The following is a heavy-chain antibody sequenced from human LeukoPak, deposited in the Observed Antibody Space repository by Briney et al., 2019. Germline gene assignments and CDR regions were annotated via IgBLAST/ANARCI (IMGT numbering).Heavy chain of an antibody. CDR3: ARGGYYDSSPYRVLDY. CDR2: INPNSGGT. Sequence: GASVKVSCKASGYTFTGYYMHWVRRAPGQGLEWMGWINPNSGGTNSAQKFQGRVTMTRDTSISTAHMELSRLRSDDTAVYYCARGGYYDSSPYRVLDYWGQGTLVTVSS. D-gene: IGHD3-22*01. CDR1: GYTFTGYY. V-gene: IGHV1-2*02. J-gene: IGHJ4*02.